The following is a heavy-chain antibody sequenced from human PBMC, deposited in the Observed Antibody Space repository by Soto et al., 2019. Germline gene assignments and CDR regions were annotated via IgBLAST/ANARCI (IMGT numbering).Heavy chain of an antibody. CDR3: ARRSGGYDSRFDY. J-gene: IGHJ4*02. CDR1: GGSFNGYY. CDR2: INHSGST. Sequence: SETLSLTCAVYGGSFNGYYWSWIRQPPGKGLEWIGEINHSGSTNYNPSLKSRVTISVDTSKNQFSLKLSSVTAADTAVYYCARRSGGYDSRFDYWGQGTLVTVS. D-gene: IGHD5-12*01. V-gene: IGHV4-34*01.